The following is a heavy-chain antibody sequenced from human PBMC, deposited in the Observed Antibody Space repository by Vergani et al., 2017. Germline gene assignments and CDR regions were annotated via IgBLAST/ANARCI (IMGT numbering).Heavy chain of an antibody. Sequence: QVQLQESGPGLVKPSETLSLTCPVSGDSVISTDYHWGWIRQPQGKGLEWIGSMDYSGSTSYNPSLESRISISFETPKNQFSLRLTSVTAADTAVYYLASKLGACRAAYVPSYDFWGPGTLVGVSS. J-gene: IGHJ4*02. CDR2: MDYSGST. V-gene: IGHV4-39*01. CDR3: ASKLGACRAAYVPSYDF. CDR1: GDSVISTDYH. D-gene: IGHD7-27*01.